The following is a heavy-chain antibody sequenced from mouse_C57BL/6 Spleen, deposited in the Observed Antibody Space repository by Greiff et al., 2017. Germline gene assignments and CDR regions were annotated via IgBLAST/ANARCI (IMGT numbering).Heavy chain of an antibody. J-gene: IGHJ2*01. CDR1: GYTFTSYG. D-gene: IGHD3-3*01. Sequence: QVQLQQSGAELARPGASVKLSCKASGYTFTSYGISWVKQRTGQGLEWIGEVYPRSGNTYYNEKFKGKATLTADKSSSTAYMELRSLTSEDSAVYFCARKERDPYFDYWGQGTTLTVSS. V-gene: IGHV1-81*01. CDR3: ARKERDPYFDY. CDR2: VYPRSGNT.